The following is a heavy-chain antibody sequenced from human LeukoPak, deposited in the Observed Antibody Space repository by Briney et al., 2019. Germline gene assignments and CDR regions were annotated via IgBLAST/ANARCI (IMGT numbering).Heavy chain of an antibody. CDR3: ARGKVVAGTPGQNSWDN. CDR2: IYTSGST. Sequence: SETLSLTCTVSGGSISSYYWNWIRQPAGKGLEWIRRIYTSGSTNYNPSLKSRVTMSVDTSKNQFSLKLTSVTAADTAVYYCARGKVVAGTPGQNSWDNWGQGILVTVSS. J-gene: IGHJ4*02. D-gene: IGHD6-19*01. CDR1: GGSISSYY. V-gene: IGHV4-4*07.